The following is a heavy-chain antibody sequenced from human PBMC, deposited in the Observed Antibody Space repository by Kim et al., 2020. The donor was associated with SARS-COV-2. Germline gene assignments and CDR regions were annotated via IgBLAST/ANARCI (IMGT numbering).Heavy chain of an antibody. Sequence: GGSLRLSCAASGFTFSSYAMHWVRQAPGKGLEWVAVISYDGSNKYYADSVKGRFTISRDNSKNTLYLQMNSLRAEDTAVYYCARERGSSWSGGVGLVEYFTHWGQGTLVTVSS. CDR2: ISYDGSNK. D-gene: IGHD6-13*01. CDR1: GFTFSSYA. J-gene: IGHJ1*01. V-gene: IGHV3-30-3*01. CDR3: ARERGSSWSGGVGLVEYFTH.